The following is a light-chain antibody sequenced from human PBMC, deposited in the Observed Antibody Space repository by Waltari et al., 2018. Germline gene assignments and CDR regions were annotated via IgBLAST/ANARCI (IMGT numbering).Light chain of an antibody. CDR2: DVS. CDR3: QQYGNSPFT. CDR1: RSVSSTY. V-gene: IGKV3-20*01. Sequence: EIVLTQSPGTLSLSPGERATLPCRASRSVSSTYLAWYRQKPGQAPSLVIHDVSSRATGIPNRFSGSGSGTYFTLTISRLEPEDFAVYYCQQYGNSPFTFGRGTKLEIK. J-gene: IGKJ2*01.